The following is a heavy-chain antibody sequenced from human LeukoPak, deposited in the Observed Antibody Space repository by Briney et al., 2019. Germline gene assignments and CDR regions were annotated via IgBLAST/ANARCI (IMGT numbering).Heavy chain of an antibody. Sequence: PSETLSLTCTVSGGSISSGSYYWSWIRQPAGKGLGWIGRIYTSGSTNYNPSLKSRVTISVDTSKNQFSLKLSSVTAADTAVYYCARVSDDSSGYYYFRFDPWGRGTLVTVSS. V-gene: IGHV4-61*02. J-gene: IGHJ5*02. CDR1: GGSISSGSYY. CDR3: ARVSDDSSGYYYFRFDP. CDR2: IYTSGST. D-gene: IGHD3-22*01.